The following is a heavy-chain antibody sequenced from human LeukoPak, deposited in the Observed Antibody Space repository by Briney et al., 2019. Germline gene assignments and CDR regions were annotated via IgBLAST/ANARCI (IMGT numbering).Heavy chain of an antibody. D-gene: IGHD3-22*01. CDR3: APSRGYYDSSGS. CDR2: ITSSGTYT. Sequence: GGSLRLSCADSGFTFSNYNMNWVRQAPGKAMEWVSSITSSGTYTFYADSVKGRFTISRDNAKNSLYLQMDSLGPEDTAVYYCAPSRGYYDSSGSWGQGTLVTVSS. J-gene: IGHJ4*02. CDR1: GFTFSNYN. V-gene: IGHV3-21*01.